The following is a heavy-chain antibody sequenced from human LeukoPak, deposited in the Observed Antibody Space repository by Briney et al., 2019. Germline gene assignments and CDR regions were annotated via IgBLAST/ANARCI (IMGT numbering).Heavy chain of an antibody. CDR1: GFTFSGYG. D-gene: IGHD3-16*01. CDR3: ARDLRDYYYGMDV. V-gene: IGHV3-33*01. J-gene: IGHJ6*02. Sequence: GGSLRLSCAASGFTFSGYGMHWVRQAPGKGLEWVTVIWSDGSNKYYADSVKGRFTISRDNSKNTLYLQMNSLRAEDTAVYYCARDLRDYYYGMDVWGQGTTVTVSS. CDR2: IWSDGSNK.